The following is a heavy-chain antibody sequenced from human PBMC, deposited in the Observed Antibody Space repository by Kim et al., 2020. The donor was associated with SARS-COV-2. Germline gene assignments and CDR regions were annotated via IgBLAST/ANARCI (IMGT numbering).Heavy chain of an antibody. CDR3: AKTSALDTTSSSLDS. Sequence: SVKVSCKASGGTFSSYGINWVRQAPRQGLEWLGGIIPIFDTTNYGQKFQGRVTITADESASTAYMELSSLRSADTAIYYCAKTSALDTTSSSLDSWGQGTLLTVSS. D-gene: IGHD1-1*01. CDR2: IIPIFDTT. CDR1: GGTFSSYG. V-gene: IGHV1-69*13. J-gene: IGHJ4*02.